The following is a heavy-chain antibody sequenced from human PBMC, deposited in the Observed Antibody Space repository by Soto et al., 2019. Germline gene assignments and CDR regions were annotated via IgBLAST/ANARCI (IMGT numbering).Heavy chain of an antibody. CDR1: GFTFDDDA. V-gene: IGHV3-9*01. J-gene: IGHJ4*02. D-gene: IGHD1-26*01. CDR3: VKDRGGCCVDF. CDR2: IGWNSGNI. Sequence: EVQLVESGGGLVQPGRSLRLSCVASGFTFDDDAMHWVRQAPGKGLEWVSGIGWNSGNIGYADSVKGRFTISRENAKNSLYLQMNSLRAEDTALYYCVKDRGGCCVDFRGQGTLVTGSS.